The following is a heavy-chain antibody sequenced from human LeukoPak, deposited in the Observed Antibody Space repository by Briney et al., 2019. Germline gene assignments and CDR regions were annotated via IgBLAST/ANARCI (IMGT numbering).Heavy chain of an antibody. Sequence: GGSLRLSCAASGFTFSSYGMSWVRQAPGKGLDWVSVISGSGNYAYYADSVKGRFTISRDNSKNTLYLQMNSLRAEDTAVYYCAELGITMIGGVWGKGTTVTISS. V-gene: IGHV3-23*01. CDR3: AELGITMIGGV. CDR1: GFTFSSYG. D-gene: IGHD3-10*02. CDR2: ISGSGNYA. J-gene: IGHJ6*04.